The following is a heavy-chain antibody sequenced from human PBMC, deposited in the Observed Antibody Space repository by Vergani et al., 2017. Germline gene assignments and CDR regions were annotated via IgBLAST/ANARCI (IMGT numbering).Heavy chain of an antibody. V-gene: IGHV1-46*03. J-gene: IGHJ2*01. CDR2: INPSGGST. Sequence: QVQLVQSGAEVKKPGASVKVSCKASGYTFTSYYMHWVRQAPGQGLEWMGIINPSGGSTSYAQKFQGRVTMTRDTSTSTVYMELSSLRSEHTAVYYCARSMGGIVVVNWYFDLWGRGTLVTVSS. CDR1: GYTFTSYY. CDR3: ARSMGGIVVVNWYFDL. D-gene: IGHD3-22*01.